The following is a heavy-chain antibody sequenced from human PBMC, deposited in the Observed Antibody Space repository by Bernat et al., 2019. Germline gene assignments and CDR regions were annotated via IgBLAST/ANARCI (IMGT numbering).Heavy chain of an antibody. CDR2: IYYSGST. V-gene: IGHV4-59*08. CDR3: ASPYGSGSRIGDV. Sequence: QVQLQESGPGLVKPSETLSLTCTVSGGSISSYYWSWIRQPPGKGLEWIGYIYYSGSTNYNPSLKSRVTISVDTSKNQFSLKLSSVTAADTAVYYCASPYGSGSRIGDVWGQGTTVTVSS. J-gene: IGHJ6*02. CDR1: GGSISSYY. D-gene: IGHD3-10*01.